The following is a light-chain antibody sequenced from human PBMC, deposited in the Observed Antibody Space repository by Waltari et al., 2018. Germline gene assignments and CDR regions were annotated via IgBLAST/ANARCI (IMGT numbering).Light chain of an antibody. CDR1: SSDVGGYNS. CDR2: DVS. Sequence: QSALTQPRSVSGSPGQSVTIPCTGTSSDVGGYNSVPWYQQHPGKAPKLMIYDVSKRPSGVPDRFSGSKSGNTASLTISGLQAEDEADYYCCSYAGSYTGVFGGGTKLTVL. V-gene: IGLV2-11*01. J-gene: IGLJ2*01. CDR3: CSYAGSYTGV.